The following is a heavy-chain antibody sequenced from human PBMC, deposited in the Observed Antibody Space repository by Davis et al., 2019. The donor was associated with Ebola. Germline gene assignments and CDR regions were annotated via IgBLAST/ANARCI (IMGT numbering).Heavy chain of an antibody. CDR1: GYTFTSYG. D-gene: IGHD6-19*01. V-gene: IGHV1-69*13. CDR2: IIPIFGTA. CDR3: ARDIPFMVAVAGTPLGY. Sequence: SVKVSCKASGYTFTSYGISWVRQAPGQGLEWMGGIIPIFGTANYAQKFQGRVTITADESTSTAYMELSSLRSEDTAVYYCARDIPFMVAVAGTPLGYWGQGTLVTVSS. J-gene: IGHJ4*02.